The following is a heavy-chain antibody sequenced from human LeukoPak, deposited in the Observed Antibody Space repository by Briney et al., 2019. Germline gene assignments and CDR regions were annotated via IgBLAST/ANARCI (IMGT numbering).Heavy chain of an antibody. CDR3: ASGYNWFDP. Sequence: SETLSLTCTVSGGSISSYYWSWIRQPPGEGLEWIGYIYYSWSTNYNPSLKSRVTISVATSKNQFSLKLRSVTAADTAVYYCASGYNWFDPWGQGTLVTVSS. V-gene: IGHV4-59*01. J-gene: IGHJ5*02. CDR1: GGSISSYY. CDR2: IYYSWST.